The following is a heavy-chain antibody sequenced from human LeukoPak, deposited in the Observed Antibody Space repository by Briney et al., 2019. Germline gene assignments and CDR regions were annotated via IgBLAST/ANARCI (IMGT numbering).Heavy chain of an antibody. CDR2: LYYSGST. V-gene: IGHV4-59*01. J-gene: IGHJ4*02. Sequence: SETLSLTCTVSGGSISSYYWSWIRQPPGKGLEWIGYLYYSGSTNYNPSLKSRVTISVDTSKNQFSLKLSSVTAADTAVYYCARAGSGYSFDYWGQGTLVTVST. D-gene: IGHD3-22*01. CDR1: GGSISSYY. CDR3: ARAGSGYSFDY.